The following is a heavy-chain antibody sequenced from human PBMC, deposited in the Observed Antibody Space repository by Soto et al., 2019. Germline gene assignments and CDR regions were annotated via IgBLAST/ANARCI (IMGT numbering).Heavy chain of an antibody. V-gene: IGHV1-2*02. CDR2: VNPNSGGT. CDR1: GYTFTGYY. J-gene: IGHJ3*02. CDR3: ARDSDYYDSSDPFDI. D-gene: IGHD3-22*01. Sequence: ASVKVSCKASGYTFTGYYMHWVRQAPGQGLEWMGWVNPNSGGTNYAQKFQGRVTMTRDTSISTAYMELSRLRSDDTAVYYCARDSDYYDSSDPFDIWGQGKMVTVSS.